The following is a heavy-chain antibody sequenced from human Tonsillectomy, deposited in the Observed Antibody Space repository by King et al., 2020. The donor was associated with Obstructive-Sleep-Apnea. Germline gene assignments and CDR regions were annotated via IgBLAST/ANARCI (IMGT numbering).Heavy chain of an antibody. CDR1: GGSISSYY. CDR2: IYYNRNT. J-gene: IGHJ5*02. Sequence: VQLQESGPGLVKPSETLSLTCTVSGGSISSYYWTWIRQPPGKGLEWIGYIYYNRNTNYNPSLKSRVTISLDTSQNQFSLKLTSVTAADTAVYYCASTTDGWVQSWGQGTLVTVSS. D-gene: IGHD5-24*01. V-gene: IGHV4-59*01. CDR3: ASTTDGWVQS.